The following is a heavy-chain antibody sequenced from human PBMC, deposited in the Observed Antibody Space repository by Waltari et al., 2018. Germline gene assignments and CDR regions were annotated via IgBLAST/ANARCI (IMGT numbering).Heavy chain of an antibody. CDR2: MQYRGST. CDR1: GGSISTNYN. J-gene: IGHJ1*01. CDR3: GRIAFGDDGGYFQH. V-gene: IGHV4-39*01. D-gene: IGHD4-17*01. Sequence: QLQLQESGPRLVKPSETLSLTCTVSGGSISTNYNWGWIRQPPGKGLEWMGNMQYRGSTFYNPSLKSRVTISLDTSKNQFSLRLSSVGAADTAVYFCGRIAFGDDGGYFQHWGQGTLVTVSS.